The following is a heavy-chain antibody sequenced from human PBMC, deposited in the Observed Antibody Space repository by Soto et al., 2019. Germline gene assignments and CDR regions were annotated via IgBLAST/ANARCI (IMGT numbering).Heavy chain of an antibody. V-gene: IGHV4-59*01. CDR3: AGGLLWFGELLSHFDY. CDR1: GGSISSYY. D-gene: IGHD3-10*01. CDR2: IYYSGST. J-gene: IGHJ4*02. Sequence: SETLSLTCTVSGGSISSYYWSWIRRPPGKGLEWIGYIYYSGSTNYNPSLKSRVTISVDTSKNQFSLKLSSVTAADTAVYYCAGGLLWFGELLSHFDYWGQGTLVTVSS.